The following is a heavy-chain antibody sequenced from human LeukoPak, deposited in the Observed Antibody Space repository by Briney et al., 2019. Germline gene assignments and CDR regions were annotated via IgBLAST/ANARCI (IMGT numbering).Heavy chain of an antibody. D-gene: IGHD2-15*01. CDR1: GFTFSTYA. Sequence: GGSLRLSCAASGFTFSTYAMTRVRQAPGKGLEWVSAISGSGGSTYYADSVKGRFTISRDNSKNTLYLQMNSLRAEDTAVYYCAKARYCSGGSCYFDYWGQGTLVTVSS. CDR3: AKARYCSGGSCYFDY. J-gene: IGHJ4*02. CDR2: ISGSGGST. V-gene: IGHV3-23*01.